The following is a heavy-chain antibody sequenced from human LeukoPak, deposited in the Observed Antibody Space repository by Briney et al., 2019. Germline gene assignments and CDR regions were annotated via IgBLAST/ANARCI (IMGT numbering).Heavy chain of an antibody. Sequence: SETLSLTCAVSGGSFSAYYWTWIRQPPGKGLEWIGEINHSGSTNYNPSLKSRVTISVDTSKNQFSLKLSSVTAADTAVYYCASTPTYDSSGYNYWGQGTLVTVSS. D-gene: IGHD3-22*01. CDR1: GGSFSAYY. CDR3: ASTPTYDSSGYNY. J-gene: IGHJ4*02. V-gene: IGHV4-34*01. CDR2: INHSGST.